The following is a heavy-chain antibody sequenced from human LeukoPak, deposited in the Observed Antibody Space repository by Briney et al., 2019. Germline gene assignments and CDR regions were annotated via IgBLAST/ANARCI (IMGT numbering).Heavy chain of an antibody. D-gene: IGHD3-16*02. Sequence: GGSLRLSCAASGFTFSSYGMSWVRQAPGKGLEWVSAISGSGGSTYYADSVKGRFTISRDNSKNTLYLQMNSLRAEDTAVYYCAKEGGYGELSSYFDYWGQGTLVTVYS. J-gene: IGHJ4*02. CDR2: ISGSGGST. V-gene: IGHV3-23*01. CDR3: AKEGGYGELSSYFDY. CDR1: GFTFSSYG.